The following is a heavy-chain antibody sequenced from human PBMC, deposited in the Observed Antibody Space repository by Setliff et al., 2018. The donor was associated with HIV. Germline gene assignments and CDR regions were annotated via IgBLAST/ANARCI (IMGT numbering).Heavy chain of an antibody. Sequence: PGGSLRLSCAASGFTFSSNWLSWVRQAPGKGLEWVANIKQDGSEKYYVDSVKGRFTISRDNAENSLYLQVNNLRAEDTAVYYCARGPSSTHWSPGYFQHWGQGTPVTVSS. CDR3: ARGPSSTHWSPGYFQH. J-gene: IGHJ1*01. V-gene: IGHV3-7*03. CDR1: GFTFSSNW. D-gene: IGHD2-8*02. CDR2: IKQDGSEK.